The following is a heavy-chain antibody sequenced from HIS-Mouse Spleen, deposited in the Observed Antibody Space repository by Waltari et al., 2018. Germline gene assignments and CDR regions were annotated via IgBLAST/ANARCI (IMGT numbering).Heavy chain of an antibody. CDR3: AKDAYSHVLLWFGEFDY. Sequence: QVQLVESGGGVVQPGRSLRLSCAASGFTFSSYGMHWVRQAPGKGLEWVAVISYDGSNKYYADSVKGRFTISRDNSKNTLYLQMNSLRAEDTAVYYCAKDAYSHVLLWFGEFDYWGQGTLVTVSS. CDR1: GFTFSSYG. CDR2: ISYDGSNK. V-gene: IGHV3-30*18. D-gene: IGHD3-10*01. J-gene: IGHJ4*02.